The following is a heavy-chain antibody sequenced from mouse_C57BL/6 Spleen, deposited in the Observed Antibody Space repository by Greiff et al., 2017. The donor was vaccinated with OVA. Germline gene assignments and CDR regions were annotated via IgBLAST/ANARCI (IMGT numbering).Heavy chain of an antibody. CDR3: AALGGWDYPFDY. Sequence: VQLQQSGAELVKPGASVKLSCKASGYTFTSYWMHWVKQRPGQGLEWIGMIHPNSGSTNYNEKFKSKATLTVDKSSSTAYMQLSSLTSEDSAVYYCAALGGWDYPFDYWGQGTTLTVSS. J-gene: IGHJ2*01. CDR1: GYTFTSYW. D-gene: IGHD2-4*01. CDR2: IHPNSGST. V-gene: IGHV1-64*01.